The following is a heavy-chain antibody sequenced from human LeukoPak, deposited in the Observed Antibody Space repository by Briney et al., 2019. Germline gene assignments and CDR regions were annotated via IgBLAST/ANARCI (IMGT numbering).Heavy chain of an antibody. D-gene: IGHD2-8*01. J-gene: IGHJ4*02. CDR2: INHGGST. Sequence: SETLSLTCAVYGGSFSGYYWSWIRQPPGKGLEWIGEINHGGSTNYNPSLKSRVTISVDTSKNQFSLKLSSVTAADTAVYYCARGRMRKGFDYWGQGTLVTVSS. CDR3: ARGRMRKGFDY. V-gene: IGHV4-34*01. CDR1: GGSFSGYY.